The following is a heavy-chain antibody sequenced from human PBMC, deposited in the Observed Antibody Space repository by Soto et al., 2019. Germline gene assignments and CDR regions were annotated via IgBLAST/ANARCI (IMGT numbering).Heavy chain of an antibody. V-gene: IGHV1-8*01. CDR3: ARGGYCSGGSCYENWFDP. J-gene: IGHJ5*02. CDR1: GYTFTSYD. CDR2: MNPNSGNT. D-gene: IGHD2-15*01. Sequence: GALVKVSCKASGYTFTSYDINWVRQATGQGLEWMGWMNPNSGNTGYAQKFQGRVTMTRNTSISTAYMELSSLRSEDTAVYYCARGGYCSGGSCYENWFDPWGQGTLVTVSS.